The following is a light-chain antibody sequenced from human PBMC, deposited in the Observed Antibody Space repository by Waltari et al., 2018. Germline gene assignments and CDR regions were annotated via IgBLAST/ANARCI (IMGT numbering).Light chain of an antibody. V-gene: IGLV3-21*02. Sequence: SYVLTQLSSMSVTPGQTARIVCGGRHIGTNAVHWYQRKAGQAPLLVLHEDDTRPSGIPDRFSGTNSGDTATLTISGVEAEDEADYFCQVWDSHTVVFGGGTNLTVL. CDR1: HIGTNA. CDR3: QVWDSHTVV. J-gene: IGLJ2*01. CDR2: EDD.